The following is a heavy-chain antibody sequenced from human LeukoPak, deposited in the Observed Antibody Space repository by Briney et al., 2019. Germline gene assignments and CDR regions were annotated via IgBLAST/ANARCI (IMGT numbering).Heavy chain of an antibody. CDR1: GYTFTSYD. CDR2: INPNSGGT. Sequence: GASVKASCKASGYTFTSYDINWARQAPGQGLEWMGWINPNSGGTNYAQKFQGRVTMTRDTSISTAYMELSRLRSDDTAVYYCARAYYYGSGANLFDYWGQGTLVTVSS. V-gene: IGHV1-2*02. J-gene: IGHJ4*02. CDR3: ARAYYYGSGANLFDY. D-gene: IGHD3-10*01.